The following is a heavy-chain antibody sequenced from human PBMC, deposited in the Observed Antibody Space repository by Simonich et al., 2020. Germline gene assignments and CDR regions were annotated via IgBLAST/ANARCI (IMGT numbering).Heavy chain of an antibody. V-gene: IGHV3-30*04. J-gene: IGHJ3*02. CDR1: GFTFSGYA. CDR3: AREDLTGDAFDI. D-gene: IGHD7-27*01. CDR2: IANDGGNK. Sequence: QVQLVESGGGVVQPGRSLRLSCAASGFTFSGYAMHWVRQAPGKGLEGGAVIANDGGNKDYADSVKGRFTISRDNSKNTLYLQMNSLRAEDTAVYYCAREDLTGDAFDIWGQGTMVTVSS.